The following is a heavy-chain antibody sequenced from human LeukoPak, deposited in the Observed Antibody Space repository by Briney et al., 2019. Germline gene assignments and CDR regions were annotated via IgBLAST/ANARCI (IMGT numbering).Heavy chain of an antibody. CDR1: GFTFSSYG. CDR2: IRYDGSNK. D-gene: IGHD3-10*02. V-gene: IGHV3-30*02. J-gene: IGHJ6*03. CDR3: AKEELRRITMWGYMDV. Sequence: GGSLRLSCAASGFTFSSYGMHWARQAPGKGLEWVAFIRYDGSNKYYADSVKGRFTISRDNSKNTLYLQMNSLSAEDTASYYCAKEELRRITMWGYMDVWGKGTTVTISS.